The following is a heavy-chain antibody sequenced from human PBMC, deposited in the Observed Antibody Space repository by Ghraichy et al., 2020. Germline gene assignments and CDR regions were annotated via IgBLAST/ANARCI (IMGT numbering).Heavy chain of an antibody. D-gene: IGHD2-2*01. CDR1: GFTSATYD. V-gene: IGHV3-23*01. Sequence: GGSLRLSCAASGFTSATYDMSWFRQAPGKGLEWVSAISGSGDGTTYADSVQGRFTISRDKPKNTMFLQMNSLRPEDTAEYYCAKVGYPSWYFDLWGRGTLVTVSS. J-gene: IGHJ2*01. CDR3: AKVGYPSWYFDL. CDR2: ISGSGDGT.